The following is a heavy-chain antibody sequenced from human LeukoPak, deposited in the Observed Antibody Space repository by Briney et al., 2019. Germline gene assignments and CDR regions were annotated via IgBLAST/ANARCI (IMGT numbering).Heavy chain of an antibody. CDR1: GGSISSSSYY. Sequence: SETLSLTCTVSGGSISSSSYYWGWIRQPPGKGLEWIGSIYYSGSTYYNPSLKSRVTISVDTSKNQFSLKLSSVTAADTAVYYCARLVTMVRGVDYWGQGTLVTVSS. CDR3: ARLVTMVRGVDY. J-gene: IGHJ4*02. D-gene: IGHD3-10*01. V-gene: IGHV4-39*07. CDR2: IYYSGST.